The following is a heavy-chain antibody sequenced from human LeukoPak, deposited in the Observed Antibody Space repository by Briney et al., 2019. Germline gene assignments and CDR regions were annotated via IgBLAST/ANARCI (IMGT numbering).Heavy chain of an antibody. CDR3: ARLGHIVVVTAMVRDV. CDR1: GFTVSSNY. J-gene: IGHJ6*02. D-gene: IGHD2-21*02. Sequence: GGSLRLSCAASGFTVSSNYMSWVRQAPGKGLEWVSVIYSGGSTYYADSVKGRFTISRDNSKNTLYLQMNSLRAEDTAVYYCARLGHIVVVTAMVRDVWGQGTTVTVSS. CDR2: IYSGGST. V-gene: IGHV3-66*01.